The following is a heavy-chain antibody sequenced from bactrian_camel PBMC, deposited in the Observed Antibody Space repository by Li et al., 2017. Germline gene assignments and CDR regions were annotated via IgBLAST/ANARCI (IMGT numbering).Heavy chain of an antibody. D-gene: IGHD6*01. CDR1: DYSTTLC. CDR3: AARGSGGTWSDPSVYDY. CDR2: IYTDGST. J-gene: IGHJ4*01. Sequence: HVQLVESGGGSARAGGTLTLSCAAAIDYSTTLCMAWFRQVPGKEREAVAAIYTDGSTRYADSVKGRFTISQDNAKTTVYLQMNMLKPEDTAMYYCAARGSGGTWSDPSVYDYWGQGTQVTVS. V-gene: IGHV3S9*01.